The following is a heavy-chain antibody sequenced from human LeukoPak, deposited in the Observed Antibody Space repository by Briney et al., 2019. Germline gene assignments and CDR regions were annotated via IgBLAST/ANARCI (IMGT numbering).Heavy chain of an antibody. CDR2: IYYSGST. D-gene: IGHD3-3*01. CDR1: GGSISSGSYY. CDR3: ARSIGITVLGYWFDP. V-gene: IGHV4-61*10. J-gene: IGHJ5*02. Sequence: SQTLSLTCTVSGGSISSGSYYWSWIRQPAGKGLEWIGYIYYSGSTNYNPSLKSRVTISVDTSKNQFSLKLSSVTAADTAMYYCARSIGITVLGYWFDPWGQGTLVTVSS.